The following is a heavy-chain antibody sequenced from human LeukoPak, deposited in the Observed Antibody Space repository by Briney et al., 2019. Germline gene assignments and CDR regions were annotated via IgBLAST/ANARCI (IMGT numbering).Heavy chain of an antibody. CDR1: GFSFSDYY. D-gene: IGHD2-2*01. J-gene: IGHJ4*02. V-gene: IGHV3-53*01. CDR2: IYSDGST. Sequence: PGGSLRLSCAASGFSFSDYYMSWVRQAPGKGLEWVSAIYSDGSTYYADSVKGRFTISRDNSKNTLYLQMNSLRADDTAVYYCTRDPTSEGRRDYWGQGTLVTVSS. CDR3: TRDPTSEGRRDY.